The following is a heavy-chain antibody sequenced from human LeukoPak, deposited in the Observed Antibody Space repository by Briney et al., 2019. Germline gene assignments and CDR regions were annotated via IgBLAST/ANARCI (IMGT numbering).Heavy chain of an antibody. CDR2: IGTAGDT. CDR1: GFTFSSYD. D-gene: IGHD4-17*01. Sequence: PGGSLRLSCAASGFTFSSYDMHWVRQATGKGLEWVSAIGTAGDTYYPGSVKGRFTISRENAKNSLYLQMNSLRAGDTAVYYCARVSLHYGDHVGAFDIWGQGTMVTVSS. V-gene: IGHV3-13*01. J-gene: IGHJ3*02. CDR3: ARVSLHYGDHVGAFDI.